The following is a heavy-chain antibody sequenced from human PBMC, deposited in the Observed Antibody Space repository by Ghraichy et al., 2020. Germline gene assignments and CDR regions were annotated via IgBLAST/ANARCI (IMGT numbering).Heavy chain of an antibody. CDR2: IYYSGST. CDR3: ARGFGFLEWLPVNWFDP. J-gene: IGHJ5*02. D-gene: IGHD3-3*01. Sequence: SETLSLTCTVSGGSISSGGYYWSWIRQHPGKGLEWIGYIYYSGSTYYNPSLKSRVTISVDTSKNQFSLKLSSVTAADTAVYYCARGFGFLEWLPVNWFDPWGQGTLVTVSS. V-gene: IGHV4-31*03. CDR1: GGSISSGGYY.